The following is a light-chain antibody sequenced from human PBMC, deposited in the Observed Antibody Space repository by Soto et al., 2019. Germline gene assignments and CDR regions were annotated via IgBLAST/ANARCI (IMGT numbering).Light chain of an antibody. J-gene: IGKJ3*01. CDR2: AAS. Sequence: DIQLTQSPSFLSASVVDRVTITCRASQGISSYLAWYQQKTGKAPKLLIFAASTLQNGVPSRFSGSGSGTQFTITFSSQEPADFATYCCLGLNSAYPDTFGAGTKVDFK. V-gene: IGKV1-9*01. CDR3: LGLNSAYPDT. CDR1: QGISSY.